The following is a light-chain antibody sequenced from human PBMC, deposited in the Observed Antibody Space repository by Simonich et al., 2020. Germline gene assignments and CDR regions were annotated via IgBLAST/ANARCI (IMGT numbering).Light chain of an antibody. V-gene: IGLV2-14*01. Sequence: QSALTQPASVSGSPGQSITISCTGTSSDVGGYNYVSWYQQHPGKAPKLMIYDVSKRPSGVSNRFSGSNSGNTASLTISGLQAEDEADYYCSSYTSSTWGVFGGGTKLTVL. CDR2: DVS. CDR1: SSDVGGYNY. J-gene: IGLJ3*02. CDR3: SSYTSSTWGV.